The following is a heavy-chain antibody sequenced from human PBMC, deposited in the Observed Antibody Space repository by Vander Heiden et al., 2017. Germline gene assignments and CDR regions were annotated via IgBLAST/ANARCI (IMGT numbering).Heavy chain of an antibody. V-gene: IGHV3-23*01. CDR2: ISGSGGNT. Sequence: EVQLLESGGGLVQPGGSLRLSCAASGFTFSSYAMSWVRQAPGKGREGVSAISGSGGNTYYADSVKGRFTISRDNSKNTLYLQMNSLRAEDTAVYFCAKDLGYCSTTSCYFDYWGQGTLVTVSS. CDR3: AKDLGYCSTTSCYFDY. CDR1: GFTFSSYA. D-gene: IGHD2-2*01. J-gene: IGHJ4*02.